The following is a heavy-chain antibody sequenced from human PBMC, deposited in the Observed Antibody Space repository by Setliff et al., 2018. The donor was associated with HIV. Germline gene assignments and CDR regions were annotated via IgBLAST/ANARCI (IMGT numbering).Heavy chain of an antibody. D-gene: IGHD2-21*02. CDR3: ARGQFRLRPDSLDL. CDR1: GFTFSSYG. CDR2: MSYDESDE. Sequence: PGGSLRLSCAASGFTFSSYGMHWVRQAPGKGLEWVAGMSYDESDENYADSVKGRFTISRDDSKNTLYLQMNSLRAEDTAVYYCARGQFRLRPDSLDLWGRGTLVTVSS. J-gene: IGHJ3*01. V-gene: IGHV3-30*03.